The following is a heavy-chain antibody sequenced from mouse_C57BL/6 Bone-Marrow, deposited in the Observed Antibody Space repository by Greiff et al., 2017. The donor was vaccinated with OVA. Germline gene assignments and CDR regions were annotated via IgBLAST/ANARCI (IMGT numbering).Heavy chain of an antibody. V-gene: IGHV1-81*01. CDR3: ARPGWFAY. CDR1: GYTFTSYG. CDR2: IYPRSGNT. Sequence: VQVVESGAELARPGASVKLSCKASGYTFTSYGISWVKQRTGQGLEWIGEIYPRSGNTYYNEKFKGKATLTADKSSSTAYMELRSLTSEDSAVYFCARPGWFAYWGQGTLVTVSA. J-gene: IGHJ3*01.